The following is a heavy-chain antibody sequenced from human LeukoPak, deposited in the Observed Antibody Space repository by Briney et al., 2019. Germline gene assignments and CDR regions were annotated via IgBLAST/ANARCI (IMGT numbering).Heavy chain of an antibody. CDR3: ARAYQLPQGDYYYGMDV. CDR1: GGSFSGYY. J-gene: IGHJ6*02. V-gene: IGHV4-34*01. Sequence: PSETLSLTCAVYGGSFSGYYWSWIRQPPGKGLEWIGEINHSGSTNYNPSLKSRVTIPVDTSKNQFSLKLSSVTAADTAVYYCARAYQLPQGDYYYGMDVWGQGATVTVSS. CDR2: INHSGST. D-gene: IGHD2-2*01.